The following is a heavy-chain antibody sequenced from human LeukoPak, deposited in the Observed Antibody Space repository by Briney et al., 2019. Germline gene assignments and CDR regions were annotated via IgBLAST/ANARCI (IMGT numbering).Heavy chain of an antibody. CDR2: FDPEDGET. Sequence: ASVKVSCKVSGYTLTELSMHWVRQAPGKGLEWMGGFDPEDGETTYAQKFQGRVTMTEDTSTDTAYMELSSLRSEDTAVYYCATVRTRITMVRGVQLVEYYFDYWGQGTLVTVSS. CDR1: GYTLTELS. CDR3: ATVRTRITMVRGVQLVEYYFDY. J-gene: IGHJ4*02. D-gene: IGHD3-10*01. V-gene: IGHV1-24*01.